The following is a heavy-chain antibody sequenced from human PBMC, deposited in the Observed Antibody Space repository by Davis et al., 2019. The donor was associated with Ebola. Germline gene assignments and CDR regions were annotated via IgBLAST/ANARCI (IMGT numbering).Heavy chain of an antibody. CDR3: ARDLVYGGNAFFDY. CDR2: ISSSGSTI. D-gene: IGHD4-23*01. CDR1: GFTFSDHY. Sequence: GESLKIPCAASGFTFSDHYMSWIRQAPGKGLEWVSYISSSGSTIYYADSVKGRFTISRDNAKNSLSLQMSSLRADDTAMYYCARDLVYGGNAFFDYWGQGTPVRVSS. J-gene: IGHJ4*02. V-gene: IGHV3-11*01.